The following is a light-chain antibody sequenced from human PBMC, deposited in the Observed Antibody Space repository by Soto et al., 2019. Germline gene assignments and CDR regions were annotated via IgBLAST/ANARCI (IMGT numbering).Light chain of an antibody. CDR1: QSISAW. Sequence: DIQMTQSPSTLSESVGDRDTITCRASQSISAWLAWYQQKPGKAPKLLIYDASNLESGVPSRFSGSGSGTEFTLTISNLQPDDFATYYCQQYENYWTFGQGTKVDIK. V-gene: IGKV1-5*01. CDR2: DAS. CDR3: QQYENYWT. J-gene: IGKJ1*01.